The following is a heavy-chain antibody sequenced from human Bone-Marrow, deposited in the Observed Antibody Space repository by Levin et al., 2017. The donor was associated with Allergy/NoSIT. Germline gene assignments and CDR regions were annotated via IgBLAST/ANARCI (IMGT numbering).Heavy chain of an antibody. CDR1: GGSISSYY. J-gene: IGHJ4*02. Sequence: SETLSLTCTVSGGSISSYYWSWIRQPPGKGLEWIGYIYYSGSTNYNPSLKSRVTISVDTSKNQFSLKLSSVTAADTAVYYCARGHSLGAAAGSEAYYFDYWGQGTLVTVSS. CDR2: IYYSGST. D-gene: IGHD6-13*01. V-gene: IGHV4-59*01. CDR3: ARGHSLGAAAGSEAYYFDY.